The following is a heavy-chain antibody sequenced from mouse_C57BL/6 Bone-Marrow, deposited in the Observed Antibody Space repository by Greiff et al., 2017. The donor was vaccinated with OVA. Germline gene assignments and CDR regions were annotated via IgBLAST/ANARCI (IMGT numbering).Heavy chain of an antibody. V-gene: IGHV1-76*01. J-gene: IGHJ4*01. D-gene: IGHD2-12*01. CDR3: ARAYYNAMDY. CDR2: IYPGSGNT. CDR1: GYTFTDYY. Sequence: QVQLKESGAELVRPGASVKLSCKASGYTFTDYYINWVKQRPGQGLEWIARIYPGSGNTYYNEKFKGKATLTAEKSSSTAYMQLSSLTSEDSAVYFCARAYYNAMDYWGQGTSVTVSS.